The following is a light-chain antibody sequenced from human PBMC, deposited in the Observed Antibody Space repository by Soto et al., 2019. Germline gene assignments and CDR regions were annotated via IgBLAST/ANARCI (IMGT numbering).Light chain of an antibody. CDR2: DAS. V-gene: IGKV1-33*01. CDR3: QQYGSSPWT. Sequence: GDRVAISCQARQDISRFLTCYQQKPGKAPNLLICDASNGETGVPSRFSGSGSGTDFTLTISRLEPEDFAVYYCQQYGSSPWTFGQGTKVDI. J-gene: IGKJ1*01. CDR1: QDISRF.